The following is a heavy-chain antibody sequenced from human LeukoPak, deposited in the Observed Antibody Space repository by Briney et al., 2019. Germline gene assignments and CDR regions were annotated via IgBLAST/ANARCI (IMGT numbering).Heavy chain of an antibody. D-gene: IGHD3-22*01. CDR1: GGSISSGSYY. CDR2: IYTSGST. J-gene: IGHJ4*02. V-gene: IGHV4-61*02. Sequence: SETLSLTCTVSGGSISSGSYYWSWTRQPAGKGLEWIGRIYTSGSTNYNPSLKSRVTISVDTSKNQFSLKLTSVTAADTAVCYCARVTTGGYYNCWGQGTLVTVSS. CDR3: ARVTTGGYYNC.